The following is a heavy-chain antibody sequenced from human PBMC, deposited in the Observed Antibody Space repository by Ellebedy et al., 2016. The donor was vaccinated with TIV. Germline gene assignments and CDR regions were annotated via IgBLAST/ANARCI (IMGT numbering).Heavy chain of an antibody. V-gene: IGHV1-2*02. CDR3: ARVRRGSSGMDV. CDR2: INPDSGGT. D-gene: IGHD6-13*01. CDR1: GYTFTANY. J-gene: IGHJ6*02. Sequence: ASVKVSCKASGYTFTANYMHWVRQAPGQGLEWMGWINPDSGGTNFAQKFQGRVTMTRDTSVSTAYMELSRLESDDTAVYYCARVRRGSSGMDVWGQGTTVTVS.